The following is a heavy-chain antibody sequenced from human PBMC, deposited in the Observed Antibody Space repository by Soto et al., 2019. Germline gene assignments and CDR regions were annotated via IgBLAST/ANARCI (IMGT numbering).Heavy chain of an antibody. CDR3: VKNRGYTDYAFDY. D-gene: IGHD4-17*01. J-gene: IGHJ4*02. CDR1: GFTFSSHA. CDR2: LGKTGA. Sequence: EVQLLESGGGLVQPGGSLRLSCAASGFTFSSHAMSWVRQSPVKGLELVASLGKTGAYYADSVKGRFSISRDTSKSTLFLQLNNVRADDSAIYYCVKNRGYTDYAFDYWGQGTLVTVSS. V-gene: IGHV3-23*01.